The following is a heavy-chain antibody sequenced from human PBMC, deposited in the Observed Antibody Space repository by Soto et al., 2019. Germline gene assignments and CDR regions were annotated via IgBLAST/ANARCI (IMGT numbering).Heavy chain of an antibody. J-gene: IGHJ4*02. CDR2: INPNSGGT. CDR3: ARDEPYGRYYFDY. D-gene: IGHD4-17*01. CDR1: GYTFTGYY. Sequence: ASVKVSCKASGYTFTGYYMNWVRQAPGQGLEWMGWINPNSGGTNYAQKFQGWVTMTRDTSISTAYMELSRLRSDDTAVYYCARDEPYGRYYFDYWGQGTLVTVSS. V-gene: IGHV1-2*04.